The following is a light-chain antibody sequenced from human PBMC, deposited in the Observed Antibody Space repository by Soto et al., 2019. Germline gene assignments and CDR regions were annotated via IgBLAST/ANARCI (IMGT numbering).Light chain of an antibody. CDR2: GAS. Sequence: EIVLTQSPGTLSLSPGERATLSCRASQSVSSSYLAWYQQKPGQAPRLLIYGASSRATGIPDRFSGSGSGTDFTLTISRLEPEDFAVYYCQQYGSSRGITFGPGTKXDIK. CDR3: QQYGSSRGIT. V-gene: IGKV3-20*01. J-gene: IGKJ3*01. CDR1: QSVSSSY.